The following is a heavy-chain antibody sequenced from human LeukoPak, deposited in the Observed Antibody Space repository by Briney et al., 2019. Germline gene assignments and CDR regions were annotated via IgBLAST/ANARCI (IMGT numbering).Heavy chain of an antibody. Sequence: TGESLRLSCAASGFTFSSYAMSWARQAPGKGLEWVSAISGSGGSTYYADSVKGRFTISRDNSKNTLYLQMNSLRAEDTAVYYCRKMYYYDSSGYYSDYWGQGTLVTVSS. CDR1: GFTFSSYA. D-gene: IGHD3-22*01. CDR2: ISGSGGST. V-gene: IGHV3-23*01. CDR3: RKMYYYDSSGYYSDY. J-gene: IGHJ4*02.